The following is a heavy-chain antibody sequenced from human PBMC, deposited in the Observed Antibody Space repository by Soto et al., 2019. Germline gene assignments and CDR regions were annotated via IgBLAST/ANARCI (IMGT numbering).Heavy chain of an antibody. CDR3: AGGRMITFGGPYYYYYGMDV. Sequence: ASVKVSCKASGYTFTSYGISWVRQAPGQGLEWMGWISAYNGNTNYAQKLQGRVTMTTDTSTSTAYMELRSLRSDDTAVYYCAGGRMITFGGPYYYYYGMDVWGQGTTVTVS. V-gene: IGHV1-18*01. J-gene: IGHJ6*02. D-gene: IGHD3-16*01. CDR2: ISAYNGNT. CDR1: GYTFTSYG.